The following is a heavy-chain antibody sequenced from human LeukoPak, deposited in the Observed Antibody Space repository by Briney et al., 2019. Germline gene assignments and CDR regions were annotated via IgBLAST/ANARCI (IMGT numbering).Heavy chain of an antibody. D-gene: IGHD6-6*01. J-gene: IGHJ6*02. CDR3: ARSPTPKAYSSSFGFYGYYYYAMDV. Sequence: VASVKVSCKASGYTLTDYHMIWVRQAPGQGLEWMGWINPNSGGTNYAQKFQGRVTMTRDTSISTAYMELSRLRSDDTAVYYCARSPTPKAYSSSFGFYGYYYYAMDVWGQGTTVTVSS. V-gene: IGHV1-2*02. CDR1: GYTLTDYH. CDR2: INPNSGGT.